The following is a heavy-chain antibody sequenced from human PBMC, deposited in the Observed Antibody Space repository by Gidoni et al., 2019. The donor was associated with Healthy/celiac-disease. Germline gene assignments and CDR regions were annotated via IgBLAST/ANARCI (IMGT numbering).Heavy chain of an antibody. CDR1: GFTISDYY. D-gene: IGHD5-18*01. CDR2: ISSSSSYT. Sequence: QVHLVESGRGFVKPGVSLRLSCAAPGFTISDYYMSSLRQAPGKGLEWVSYISSSSSYTNYADSVKGRCTISRDNAKNSLYLQMNSLRAEDTSVYYWARDQWGYSYGYDAFDIWGQGTMVNVSP. CDR3: ARDQWGYSYGYDAFDI. V-gene: IGHV3-11*05. J-gene: IGHJ3*02.